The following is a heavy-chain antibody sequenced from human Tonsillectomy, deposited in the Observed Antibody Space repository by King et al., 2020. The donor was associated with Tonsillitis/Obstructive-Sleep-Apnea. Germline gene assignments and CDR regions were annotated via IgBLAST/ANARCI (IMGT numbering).Heavy chain of an antibody. D-gene: IGHD3-3*01. CDR3: TSTEREPPDDFWGGYSYYYYYMDV. J-gene: IGHJ6*03. CDR1: GFTFGDYA. Sequence: VQLVESGGGLVKPGRSLRLSCTASGFTFGDYAMSWFRQAPGKGLEWVGFIRSKAYGGTTEYAASVKGRFTISRDDSKSIAYLQMNILKTEDTAVYYCTSTEREPPDDFWGGYSYYYYYMDVWGKGTTVTVSS. CDR2: IRSKAYGGTT. V-gene: IGHV3-49*05.